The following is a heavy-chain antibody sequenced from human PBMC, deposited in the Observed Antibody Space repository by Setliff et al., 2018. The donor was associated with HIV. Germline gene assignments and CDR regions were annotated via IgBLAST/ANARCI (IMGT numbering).Heavy chain of an antibody. CDR1: GDSINSGNYY. CDR3: ARILGGNSAPFDY. CDR2: IYYSGST. Sequence: PSETLSLTCTVSGDSINSGNYYWSWIRQHPGKGLEWIGYIYYSGSTYYSPSLKSRVTISEDTSKNQFSLKMRSVTAADTAVYYCARILGGNSAPFDYWGQGILVTVSS. V-gene: IGHV4-31*03. J-gene: IGHJ4*02. D-gene: IGHD2-21*02.